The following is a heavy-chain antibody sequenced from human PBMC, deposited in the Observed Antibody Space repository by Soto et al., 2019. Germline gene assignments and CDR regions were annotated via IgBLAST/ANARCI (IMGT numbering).Heavy chain of an antibody. CDR3: TRSYHSYYFDY. CDR1: DFTFNNAW. V-gene: IGHV3-15*07. Sequence: EVQLVESGGGLVKPGGSLRLSCAASDFTFNNAWMNWVRQAPGKGLEWVGRIKSKTDGGTTVYAAPVKGRFTISRDDSKDTLHLQMDSLKIEDTAVYYCTRSYHSYYFDYWGQGTLVTVSS. CDR2: IKSKTDGGTT. J-gene: IGHJ4*02. D-gene: IGHD3-16*02.